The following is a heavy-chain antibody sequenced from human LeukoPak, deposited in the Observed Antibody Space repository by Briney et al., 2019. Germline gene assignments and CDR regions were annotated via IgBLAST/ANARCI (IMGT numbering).Heavy chain of an antibody. CDR1: GYTFTSYA. CDR2: INAGNGNT. J-gene: IGHJ4*02. Sequence: ASVKVSCKASGYTFTSYAMHWVRQAPGQRLEWMGWINAGNGNTKYSQKFQGRVTITRDTSASTAYMELSSLRSEDTAVYYCARDSPSGSYFDYWGQGTLITVSS. V-gene: IGHV1-3*01. CDR3: ARDSPSGSYFDY. D-gene: IGHD1-26*01.